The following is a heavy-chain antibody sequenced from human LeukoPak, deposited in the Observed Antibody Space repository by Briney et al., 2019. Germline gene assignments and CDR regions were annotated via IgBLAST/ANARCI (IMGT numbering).Heavy chain of an antibody. CDR3: ARDLLTPPPGLLWVVEDY. Sequence: GGSLRLSCAASGFTFSSYSMNWVRQAPGKGLEWVSSISSSSSYIYYADSVKGRLTISRDNAKNSLYLQMNSLRAEDTAVYYCARDLLTPPPGLLWVVEDYWGQGTLVTVSS. J-gene: IGHJ4*02. D-gene: IGHD3-10*01. V-gene: IGHV3-21*01. CDR1: GFTFSSYS. CDR2: ISSSSSYI.